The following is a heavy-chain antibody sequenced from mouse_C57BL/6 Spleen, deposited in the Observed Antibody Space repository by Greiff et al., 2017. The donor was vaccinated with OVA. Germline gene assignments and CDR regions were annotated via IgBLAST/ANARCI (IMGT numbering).Heavy chain of an antibody. Sequence: DVMLVESGGGLVKPGGSLKLSCAASGFTFSDYGMHWVRQAPEKGLEWVAYISSGSSTIYYADTVKGRFTISRDNAKNTLFLQMTSLRSEDTAMYYCARDPFAYYAMDYWGQGTSVTVSS. V-gene: IGHV5-17*01. CDR2: ISSGSSTI. CDR1: GFTFSDYG. J-gene: IGHJ4*01. CDR3: ARDPFAYYAMDY.